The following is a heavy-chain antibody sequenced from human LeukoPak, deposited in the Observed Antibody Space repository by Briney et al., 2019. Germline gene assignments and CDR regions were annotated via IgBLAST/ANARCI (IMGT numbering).Heavy chain of an antibody. J-gene: IGHJ6*03. Sequence: ASVKVSCKASGYTFTSYDINWVRQATGQGLEWMGWMNPNSGNTGYAQKFQGRVTITRNTSISTAYMELSSLRSEDTGVYYCGRGPGRVSQRLLTGVYYYYYMDVWGKGTTVTVSS. CDR1: GYTFTSYD. D-gene: IGHD6-25*01. CDR2: MNPNSGNT. V-gene: IGHV1-8*03. CDR3: GRGPGRVSQRLLTGVYYYYYMDV.